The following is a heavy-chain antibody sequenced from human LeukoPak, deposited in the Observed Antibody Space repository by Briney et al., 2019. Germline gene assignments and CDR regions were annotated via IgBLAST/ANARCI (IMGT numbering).Heavy chain of an antibody. CDR2: IKQDGSEK. D-gene: IGHD6-19*01. V-gene: IGHV3-7*05. CDR3: ATGIYSSGY. Sequence: GGSLRLSCAASGFAFSSHWMSWVRQAPGIGLEWVASIKQDGSEKNYVDSVKGRFTISRDNAKNSLYLQMNNLRADDTAVYYCATGIYSSGYWGQGTLVTVSS. CDR1: GFAFSSHW. J-gene: IGHJ4*02.